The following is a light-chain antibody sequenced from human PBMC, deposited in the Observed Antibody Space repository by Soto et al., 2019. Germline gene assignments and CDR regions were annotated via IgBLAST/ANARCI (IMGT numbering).Light chain of an antibody. J-gene: IGLJ1*01. V-gene: IGLV2-14*03. CDR2: DVS. CDR3: SSYTSSTTDV. CDR1: SSDVGAYNF. Sequence: QSVLTQPASVSGSPGQSITISCTGTSSDVGAYNFVSWYQQHPGKVPKLMIFDVSSGPSGYYDRFSGSKSGNTASLTISGLQAEEDGYYYCSSYTSSTTDVFGSGTKVTVL.